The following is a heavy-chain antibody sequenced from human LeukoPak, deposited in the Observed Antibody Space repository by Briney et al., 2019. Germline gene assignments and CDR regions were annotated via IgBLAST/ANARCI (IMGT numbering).Heavy chain of an antibody. J-gene: IGHJ1*01. D-gene: IGHD6-13*01. Sequence: GESLKISCKGSGYSFTSYWIGWVRQMPGKGLEWMGIIYPGDSDTRYSPSFQGQVTISADKSISTAYLQWSSLKASDTAVSYCARADSSSGEYFQHWGQGTLVTVSS. CDR3: ARADSSSGEYFQH. V-gene: IGHV5-51*01. CDR1: GYSFTSYW. CDR2: IYPGDSDT.